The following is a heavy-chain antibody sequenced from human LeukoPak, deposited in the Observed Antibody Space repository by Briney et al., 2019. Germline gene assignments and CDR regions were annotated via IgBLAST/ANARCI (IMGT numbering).Heavy chain of an antibody. J-gene: IGHJ4*02. CDR3: ARDDDDSYEYGFGDY. CDR2: ISSSSSYI. V-gene: IGHV3-21*01. D-gene: IGHD3-10*01. Sequence: GGSLRLSCAASGFTFSSYSMNWVRQAPGKGLEWVSSISSSSSYIYYADSVKGRFTISRDNAKNSLYLQMNSLRAEDTAVYYCARDDDDSYEYGFGDYWGQGTLVTVSS. CDR1: GFTFSSYS.